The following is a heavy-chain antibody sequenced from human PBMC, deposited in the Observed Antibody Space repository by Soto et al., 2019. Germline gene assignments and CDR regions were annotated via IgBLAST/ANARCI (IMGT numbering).Heavy chain of an antibody. D-gene: IGHD5-18*01. J-gene: IGHJ4*02. V-gene: IGHV3-23*01. CDR1: VFTFISYS. CDR3: AKDRAWIKIWLTKVDFES. Sequence: PVGSLRLSCAASVFTFISYSISLFLQAPVNWLEWVSAISGSVCSTYYADSVKGRFTISIDNSKNTLYLQMNSLRAEDTAVYYCAKDRAWIKIWLTKVDFESWGKRTMVTVS. CDR2: ISGSVCST.